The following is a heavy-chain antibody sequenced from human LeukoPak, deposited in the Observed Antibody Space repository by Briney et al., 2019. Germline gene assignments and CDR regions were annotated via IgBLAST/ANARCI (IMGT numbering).Heavy chain of an antibody. V-gene: IGHV1-8*01. CDR2: MNPTSGKA. CDR1: GYTFTSYD. Sequence: ASVKVSCKASGYTFTSYDINWVRQATGQGLEWMGWMNPTSGKAGYLEKFRGRVILTRNISTSTAYMELSTLTSDDTAIYYCARANWGSDYWGQGTLVTVSS. D-gene: IGHD7-27*01. CDR3: ARANWGSDY. J-gene: IGHJ4*02.